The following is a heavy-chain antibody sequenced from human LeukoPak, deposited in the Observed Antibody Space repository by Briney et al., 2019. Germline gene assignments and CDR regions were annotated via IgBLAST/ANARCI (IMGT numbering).Heavy chain of an antibody. Sequence: GGSLRLSCAASGFTFSSYDTSWVRRAPGKGLEWVSTISGSGGSTYYADSVKGRFTISRDNSKNTLYLQMNSLRAEDTAVYYCAKDQTSGYYYFDYWGLGTLVTVSS. V-gene: IGHV3-23*01. CDR1: GFTFSSYD. CDR3: AKDQTSGYYYFDY. D-gene: IGHD5-12*01. J-gene: IGHJ4*02. CDR2: ISGSGGST.